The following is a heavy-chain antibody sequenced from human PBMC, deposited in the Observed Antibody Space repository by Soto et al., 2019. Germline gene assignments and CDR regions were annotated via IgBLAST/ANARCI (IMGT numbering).Heavy chain of an antibody. Sequence: SETLSLTSTVSGRSFSPNYWAWIRQPPGKGLEWIGYIYYGGTTRYNPSLESRVTVSLETSKSQFSLTLSSVTASDTAVYYCARLGFYYQSLDPWGHGTLVTSP. D-gene: IGHD2-2*01. J-gene: IGHJ5*02. V-gene: IGHV4-59*08. CDR3: ARLGFYYQSLDP. CDR1: GRSFSPNY. CDR2: IYYGGTT.